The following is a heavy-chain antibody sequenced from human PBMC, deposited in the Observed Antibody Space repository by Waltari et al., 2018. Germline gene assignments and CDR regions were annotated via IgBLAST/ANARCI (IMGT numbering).Heavy chain of an antibody. V-gene: IGHV3-7*03. Sequence: EVQVMGSGGALVQPGGFLGLSCVVSEFTFSKYWMTWVRQASGRGPEWVGNINYDGSEKNYGDSVRGRFTITRDNARNTVYLQMNSLRSEDTAVYYCATFSCLGYWGQGTQVTVTS. J-gene: IGHJ4*03. CDR1: EFTFSKYW. CDR3: ATFSCLGY. CDR2: INYDGSEK.